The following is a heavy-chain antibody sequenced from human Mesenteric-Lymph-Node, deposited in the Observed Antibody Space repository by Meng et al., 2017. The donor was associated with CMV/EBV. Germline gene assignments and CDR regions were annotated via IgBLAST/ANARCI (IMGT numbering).Heavy chain of an antibody. CDR2: IWYDGSNK. CDR3: AKLSGSYPPEAGER. D-gene: IGHD1-26*01. V-gene: IGHV3-33*06. Sequence: GESLKISCAASGFIFSNYGMHWVRQAPGRGLEWVAVIWYDGSNKYYGDSVKGRFTISRDNSKNTLYLQMDSLRVEDTAVYHCAKLSGSYPPEAGERGGKGKMVTVSS. J-gene: IGHJ6*04. CDR1: GFIFSNYG.